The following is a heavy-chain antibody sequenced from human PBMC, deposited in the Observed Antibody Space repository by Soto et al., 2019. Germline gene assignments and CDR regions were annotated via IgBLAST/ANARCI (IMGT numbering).Heavy chain of an antibody. D-gene: IGHD2-21*02. CDR1: GFTFSSYA. CDR3: ARAYCGGDCAKQKMGFDY. J-gene: IGHJ4*02. CDR2: ISGSGGST. V-gene: IGHV3-23*01. Sequence: GGSLRLSCAASGFTFSSYAMSWVRQAPGKGLEWVSAISGSGGSTYYADSVKGRFTISRDNSKNTLYLQMNSLRAEDTAVYYCARAYCGGDCAKQKMGFDYWGQGTLVTVSS.